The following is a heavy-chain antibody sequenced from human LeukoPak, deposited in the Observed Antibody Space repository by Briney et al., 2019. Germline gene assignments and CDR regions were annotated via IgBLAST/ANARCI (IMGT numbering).Heavy chain of an antibody. V-gene: IGHV4-34*01. D-gene: IGHD2-21*02. CDR1: GGSFSGYY. J-gene: IGHJ6*02. Sequence: SETLSLTCAVYGGSFSGYYWSWIRQPPGEGLEWIGEINHSGSTNYNPSLKSRATISVDTSKNQFSLKLSSVTAADTAVYYCARGPLVVVTPRPRHGMDVWGQGTTVTVSS. CDR3: ARGPLVVVTPRPRHGMDV. CDR2: INHSGST.